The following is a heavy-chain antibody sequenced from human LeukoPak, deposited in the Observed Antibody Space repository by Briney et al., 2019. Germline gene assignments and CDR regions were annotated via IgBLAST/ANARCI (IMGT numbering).Heavy chain of an antibody. J-gene: IGHJ4*02. V-gene: IGHV4-31*03. Sequence: SQTLSLTCTVSGGSISSGGYYWSWIRQHPGKGLEWIGYIYYSGSTYYNPSLKSRVTISVDTSKNQLSLKLSSVTAADTAVYYCARDSSGWYYFDYWGQGTLVTVSS. CDR1: GGSISSGGYY. CDR2: IYYSGST. D-gene: IGHD6-19*01. CDR3: ARDSSGWYYFDY.